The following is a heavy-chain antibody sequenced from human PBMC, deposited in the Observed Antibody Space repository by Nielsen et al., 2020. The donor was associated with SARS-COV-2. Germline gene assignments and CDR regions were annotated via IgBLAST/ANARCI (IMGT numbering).Heavy chain of an antibody. Sequence: SETLSLTCTVSGGSISSYYWSWIRQPPGKGLEWIGYIYYSGSTNYNPSLKSRVTISVDTSKNQFSLKLSSVTAADTAVYYCAVRDCSSTSCYAGDDYYYYYMDVWGKGTTVTVSS. D-gene: IGHD2-2*01. V-gene: IGHV4-59*01. CDR3: AVRDCSSTSCYAGDDYYYYYMDV. CDR2: IYYSGST. CDR1: GGSISSYY. J-gene: IGHJ6*03.